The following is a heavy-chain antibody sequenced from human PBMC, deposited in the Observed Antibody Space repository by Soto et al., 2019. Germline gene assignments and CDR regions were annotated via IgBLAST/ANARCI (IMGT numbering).Heavy chain of an antibody. J-gene: IGHJ5*02. CDR1: DFTFGTYW. CDR2: IKWDGSEK. V-gene: IGHV3-7*01. CDR3: ARGHCSGHSCYSSADH. Sequence: HPGGSLRLSCTASDFTFGTYWMSWVRQAPGKGLEWVANIKWDGSEKNYVDSVKGRFTISRDNAKNSLYLQMNSLRVEDTAVYYCARGHCSGHSCYSSADHWGQGTLVTVSS. D-gene: IGHD2-15*01.